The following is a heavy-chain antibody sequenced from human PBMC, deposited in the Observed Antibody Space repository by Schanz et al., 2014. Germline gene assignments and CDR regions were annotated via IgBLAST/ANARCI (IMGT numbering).Heavy chain of an antibody. CDR3: ARGGGPEDVFDI. CDR1: GYTFTSYT. V-gene: IGHV1-69*04. D-gene: IGHD5-12*01. Sequence: QVQLVQSGAEVKKPGASVKVSCKASGYTFTSYTINWVRQAPGQGLEWMGRIIPILGIANYAQKFQGRVTITADKSTSTASMELSSLRSDDTAVYYCARGGGPEDVFDIWGQGTILTVSS. J-gene: IGHJ3*02. CDR2: IIPILGIA.